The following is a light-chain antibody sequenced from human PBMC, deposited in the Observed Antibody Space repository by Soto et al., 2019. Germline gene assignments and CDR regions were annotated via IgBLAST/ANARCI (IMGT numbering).Light chain of an antibody. J-gene: IGLJ3*02. CDR3: AAWDDSLNGPT. V-gene: IGLV1-44*01. CDR1: NSNIGSNA. CDR2: TNN. Sequence: QAVVTQPPSASGTPGQRVTISCSGSNSNIGSNAVNWYQQLPGTAPKVLIYTNNLRPSGVPDRFSGSKSGTSASLTISGLQSEDEADYHCAAWDDSLNGPTFGGGTQLTVL.